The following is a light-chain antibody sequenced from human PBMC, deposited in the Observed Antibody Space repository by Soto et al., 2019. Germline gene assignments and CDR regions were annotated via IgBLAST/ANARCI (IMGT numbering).Light chain of an antibody. CDR3: QQYGSSPYT. J-gene: IGKJ2*01. Sequence: EIVLTQSPGTLSLSPGERATLSCRASQSVSTSSLAWYQQKPGQAPRLLIYGASSRATGIPDRVSGSGSGADFTLSIRRLEHEDFAMSYCQQYGSSPYTFGQGTKLAIK. V-gene: IGKV3-20*01. CDR2: GAS. CDR1: QSVSTSS.